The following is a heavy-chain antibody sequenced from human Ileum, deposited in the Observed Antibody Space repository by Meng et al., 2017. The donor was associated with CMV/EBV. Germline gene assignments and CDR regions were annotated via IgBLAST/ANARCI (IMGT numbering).Heavy chain of an antibody. CDR3: ARYSGNYFLDC. CDR2: IKEDGSER. J-gene: IGHJ4*02. CDR1: GFTFRAYW. Sequence: GGSLRLSCAASGFTFRAYWMSWFRQSVGKGPQWAASIKEDGSERYYVDSVQGRFTISRDNAEKSLYLQMNSLRGDDTAIYYCARYSGNYFLDCWGQGTLVTVSS. D-gene: IGHD5-12*01. V-gene: IGHV3-7*01.